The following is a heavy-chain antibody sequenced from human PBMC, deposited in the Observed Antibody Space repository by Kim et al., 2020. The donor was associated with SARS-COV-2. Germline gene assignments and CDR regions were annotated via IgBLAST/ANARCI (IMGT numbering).Heavy chain of an antibody. CDR3: ASSLIVATTATDY. V-gene: IGHV3-30*03. J-gene: IGHJ4*02. Sequence: YAGSGKGRFTISRDNSKNTLYLQMNSLRAEDTAVYYCASSLIVATTATDYWGQGTMVTVSS. D-gene: IGHD5-12*01.